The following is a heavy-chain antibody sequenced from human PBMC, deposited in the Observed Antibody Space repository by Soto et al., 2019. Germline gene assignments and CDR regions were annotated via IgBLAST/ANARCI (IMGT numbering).Heavy chain of an antibody. Sequence: VKLVESGGGVVQPGRSLRLSCAASGCTFSDYAMHWVRQAPGKGLEWVAVVSHDGRNTHYADSVKGRFTISRDSSKNTVSLEITSLRAEDTAVYYCAKGGRQWLVTSDFNYWGQGALVTVSS. D-gene: IGHD6-19*01. J-gene: IGHJ4*02. CDR2: VSHDGRNT. V-gene: IGHV3-30*18. CDR1: GCTFSDYA. CDR3: AKGGRQWLVTSDFNY.